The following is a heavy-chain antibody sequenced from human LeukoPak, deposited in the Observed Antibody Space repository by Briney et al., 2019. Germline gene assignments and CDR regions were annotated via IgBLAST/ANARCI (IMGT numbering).Heavy chain of an antibody. V-gene: IGHV3-66*02. CDR3: ARDKPGGNYHYYYYYMDV. J-gene: IGHJ6*03. CDR2: IYSGGST. Sequence: GGSLRLSCAASGFTVSSNYMSWVRQAPGKGLEWVSVIYSGGSTYFADSVKGRFTISRDNSKNTLYLQMNSLRAEDTAVYYCARDKPGGNYHYYYYYMDVWGKGTTVTVSS. CDR1: GFTVSSNY. D-gene: IGHD4-23*01.